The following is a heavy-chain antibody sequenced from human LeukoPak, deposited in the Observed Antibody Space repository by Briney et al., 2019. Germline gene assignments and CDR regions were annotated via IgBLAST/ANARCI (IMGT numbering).Heavy chain of an antibody. J-gene: IGHJ4*02. D-gene: IGHD2-15*01. Sequence: SETLSLTCAVYGGSFSGYYWSWIRQPPGKGLEWIGEINHSGSTNYNPSLKSRVTISVDTSKNQFSLKLSSVTAADTAVYYCATERYCSGDSCYSGNTFDYWGQGTLVTVSS. CDR1: GGSFSGYY. V-gene: IGHV4-34*01. CDR2: INHSGST. CDR3: ATERYCSGDSCYSGNTFDY.